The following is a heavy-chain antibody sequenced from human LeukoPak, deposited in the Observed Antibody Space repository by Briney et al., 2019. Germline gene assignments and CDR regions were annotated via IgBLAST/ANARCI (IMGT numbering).Heavy chain of an antibody. CDR3: ARGRTRYSGYDYGY. Sequence: ASVKVSCKASGYTFTSYDINRVRQATGQGLEWMGWMNPNSGNTGYAQKFQGRVIMTRNTSISTAYMELSSLRSEDTAVYYCARGRTRYSGYDYGYWGQGTLVTVSS. V-gene: IGHV1-8*01. J-gene: IGHJ4*02. CDR2: MNPNSGNT. D-gene: IGHD5-12*01. CDR1: GYTFTSYD.